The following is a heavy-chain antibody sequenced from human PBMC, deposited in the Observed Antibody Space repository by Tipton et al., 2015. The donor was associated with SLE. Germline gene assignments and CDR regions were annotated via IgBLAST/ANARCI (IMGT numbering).Heavy chain of an antibody. CDR2: IYYSGST. CDR3: ARESVVTTIFGVVIQGNAFDI. J-gene: IGHJ3*02. CDR1: GFTFSSYA. V-gene: IGHV4-59*01. Sequence: LRLSCAASGFTFSSYAMHWVRQPPGKGLEWIGYIYYSGSTNYNPSLKSRVTISVDTSKNQFSLKLSSVTAADTAVYYCARESVVTTIFGVVIQGNAFDIWGQGTMVTVSS. D-gene: IGHD3-3*01.